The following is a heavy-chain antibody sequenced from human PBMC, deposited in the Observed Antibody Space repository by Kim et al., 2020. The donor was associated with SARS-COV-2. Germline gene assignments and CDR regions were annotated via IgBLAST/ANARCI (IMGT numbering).Heavy chain of an antibody. D-gene: IGHD2-2*01. V-gene: IGHV1-24*01. Sequence: TIYAKKFQGRVTMPEDTSTDTAYMELSSLRSEDTAVYYCATEDPSSGGYWGQGTLVTVSS. J-gene: IGHJ4*02. CDR2: T. CDR3: ATEDPSSGGY.